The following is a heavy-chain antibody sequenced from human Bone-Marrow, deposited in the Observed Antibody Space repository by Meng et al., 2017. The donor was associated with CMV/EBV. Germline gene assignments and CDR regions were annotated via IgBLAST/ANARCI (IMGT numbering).Heavy chain of an antibody. D-gene: IGHD2-15*01. Sequence: SETLSLTCAVYGGSFSGYYWTWIRQPPGKGLEWIGEINHSGSTNYNPSLKSRVTISVDTSKNQFSLKLTSVTAADTAVYYCARGRVGGFDCSGSSCYSPPWGQGTLVTVSS. J-gene: IGHJ5*02. CDR1: GGSFSGYY. CDR3: ARGRVGGFDCSGSSCYSPP. CDR2: INHSGST. V-gene: IGHV4-34*01.